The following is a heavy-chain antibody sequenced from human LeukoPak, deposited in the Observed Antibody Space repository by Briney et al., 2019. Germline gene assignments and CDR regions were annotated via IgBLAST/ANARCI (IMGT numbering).Heavy chain of an antibody. J-gene: IGHJ4*02. Sequence: GASVKVSCKASGYTFTRYDINWVRQATGQGLEWLGWVNTKSGNTGSAQNFQGRVTITRDTSISTAYMELSNLRSEDTAVYYCARADGSPDYWGQGTLVTVSS. CDR2: VNTKSGNT. D-gene: IGHD2-15*01. V-gene: IGHV1-8*03. CDR1: GYTFTRYD. CDR3: ARADGSPDY.